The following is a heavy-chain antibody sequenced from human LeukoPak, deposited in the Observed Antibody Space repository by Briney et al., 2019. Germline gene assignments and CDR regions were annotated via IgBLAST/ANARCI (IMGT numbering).Heavy chain of an antibody. V-gene: IGHV1-2*02. J-gene: IGHJ5*02. Sequence: ASVRVSCKSSGYKFTAYYIHWIRQAPGQGLEWMGWVNPDSGDTNCTQKYQGRLTLTRDTSVTTVYMELSSLTSDDTAVYYCARAWDASGWSNWFDPWGQGTLVTVSS. CDR1: GYKFTAYY. CDR3: ARAWDASGWSNWFDP. CDR2: VNPDSGDT. D-gene: IGHD6-19*01.